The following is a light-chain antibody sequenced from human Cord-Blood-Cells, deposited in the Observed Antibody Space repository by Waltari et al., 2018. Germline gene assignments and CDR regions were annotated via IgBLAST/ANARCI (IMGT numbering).Light chain of an antibody. V-gene: IGLV2-23*03. CDR3: CSYAGSSTFNYV. J-gene: IGLJ1*01. Sequence: QSALTQPASVSGSPGQSNTISCTGTSSDVGSYNLVSWYQQPPGKAPKLMIYEGSKRPSGVSNRFSGSKSGNTASLTISGLQAEDEADYYCCSYAGSSTFNYVFGTGTKVTVL. CDR1: SSDVGSYNL. CDR2: EGS.